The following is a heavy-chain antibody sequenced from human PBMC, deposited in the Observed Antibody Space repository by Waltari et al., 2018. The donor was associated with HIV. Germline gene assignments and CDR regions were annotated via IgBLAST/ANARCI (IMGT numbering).Heavy chain of an antibody. Sequence: QLQLQESGPGLVKPSETLSLTCTVSGGSISSSSYYWGWIRQPPGKGLEWIGSIYYSGSTYYNPSLKSRVTISVDTSKNQFSLKLSSVTAADTAVYYCARLSPHYYDSSGYPSGYFDYWGQGTLVTVSS. CDR3: ARLSPHYYDSSGYPSGYFDY. CDR1: GGSISSSSYY. D-gene: IGHD3-22*01. V-gene: IGHV4-39*01. CDR2: IYYSGST. J-gene: IGHJ4*02.